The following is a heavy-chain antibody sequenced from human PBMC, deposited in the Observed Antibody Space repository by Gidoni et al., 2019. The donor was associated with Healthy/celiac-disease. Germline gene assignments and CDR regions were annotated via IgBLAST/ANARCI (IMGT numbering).Heavy chain of an antibody. V-gene: IGHV4-34*01. CDR1: GGSFSGYY. D-gene: IGHD6-19*01. J-gene: IGHJ5*02. Sequence: QVQLQQWGAGLLKPSETLSLTCAVYGGSFSGYYWSWVRQTPGQGLEWMGEINQSGSTNYNPSLKSRVTISVNTSKNKFSLKLSSVTTADTAVYYCATSYQYSSGWYGNWFDPWGQGTLVTVSS. CDR2: INQSGST. CDR3: ATSYQYSSGWYGNWFDP.